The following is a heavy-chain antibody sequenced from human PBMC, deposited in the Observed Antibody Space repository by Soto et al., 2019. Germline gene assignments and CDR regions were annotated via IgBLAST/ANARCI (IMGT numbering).Heavy chain of an antibody. CDR1: GFSHNSKSEA. V-gene: IGHV2-5*02. CDR2: IYWDDDK. Sequence: APKRRNQTHTLALACTFRGFSHNSKSEAVGWIRQPPGKALEWLALIYWDDDKRYSPSLKSRLTITKDTSKNQVVLTMTNMDPVDTATYHCALGERVRFNARNWPCFDYCGQGTLVT. CDR3: ALGERVRFNARNWPCFDY. J-gene: IGHJ4*02. D-gene: IGHD1-20*01.